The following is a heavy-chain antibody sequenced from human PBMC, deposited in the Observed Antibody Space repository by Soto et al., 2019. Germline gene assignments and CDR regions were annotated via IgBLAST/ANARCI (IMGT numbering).Heavy chain of an antibody. J-gene: IGHJ6*02. Sequence: GGSLRLSCAASGFTFSSYWMSWVRQAPGKGLEWVANIKQDGSEKYYVDSVKGRFTISRDNAKNSLYLQMNSLRAEDTAVYYCVSLPSCWDDDPYGMDVWGQGTTVTVSS. CDR1: GFTFSSYW. CDR3: VSLPSCWDDDPYGMDV. D-gene: IGHD2-2*01. V-gene: IGHV3-7*05. CDR2: IKQDGSEK.